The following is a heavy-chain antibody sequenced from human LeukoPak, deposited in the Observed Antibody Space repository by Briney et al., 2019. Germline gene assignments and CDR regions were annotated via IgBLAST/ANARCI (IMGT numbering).Heavy chain of an antibody. CDR1: GFTFSSYG. D-gene: IGHD5-18*01. J-gene: IGHJ4*02. CDR2: ISGSGGST. V-gene: IGHV3-23*01. Sequence: PGGTLRLSCAASGFTFSSYGMSWVRQAPGKGLEWVSAISGSGGSTYYADSVKGRFTISRDDSKNTAYLQMNSLKTEDTAVYYCARDCEIGYSHGLCWGQGTLVTVSS. CDR3: ARDCEIGYSHGLC.